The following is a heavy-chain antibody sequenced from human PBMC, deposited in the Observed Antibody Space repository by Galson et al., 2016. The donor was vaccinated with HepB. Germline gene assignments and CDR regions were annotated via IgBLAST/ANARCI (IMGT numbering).Heavy chain of an antibody. CDR3: ARDPPGWQQLPTATFDQ. CDR1: GFIFTNYY. V-gene: IGHV1-46*01. J-gene: IGHJ4*02. D-gene: IGHD6-13*01. CDR2: VNPRGGST. Sequence: SVKVSCEASGFIFTNYYMHWVRQAPGQGLEWMAIVNPRGGSTSYAQKFQGRISVTRDTSTSTVYMELSSLRPEDTALYYCARDPPGWQQLPTATFDQWGQGTLVTVSS.